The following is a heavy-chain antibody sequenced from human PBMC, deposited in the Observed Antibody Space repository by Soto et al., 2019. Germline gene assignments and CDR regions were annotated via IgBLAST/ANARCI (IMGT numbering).Heavy chain of an antibody. CDR1: GCSVSSGSYY. CDR2: IYYSGST. V-gene: IGHV4-61*01. J-gene: IGHJ4*02. Sequence: PSETLSLTCPVSGCSVSSGSYYWSWIRQPPGKGLEWIGYIYYSGSTNYNPSLKSRVTISVDTSKNQFSLKLSSVTAADTAVYYCARTYYDFWSGSQRGPFDYWGQGTLVTVSS. D-gene: IGHD3-3*01. CDR3: ARTYYDFWSGSQRGPFDY.